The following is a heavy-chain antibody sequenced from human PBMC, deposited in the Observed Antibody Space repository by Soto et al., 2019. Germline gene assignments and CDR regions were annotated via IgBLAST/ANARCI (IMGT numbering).Heavy chain of an antibody. CDR3: ARGVRDVKRSRNYGQGFSRALNFHQYYHMDV. CDR2: ISYSGGV. V-gene: IGHV4-34*02. J-gene: IGHJ6*03. CDR1: GGSLSGFY. D-gene: IGHD3-10*01. Sequence: QVQLQQWGAGLLQPSETLSLTCGVYGGSLSGFYWSWIRQPPGKGLEWIGEISYSGGVSANPSLSGRVTLSIDTSKNQFSLQLTSVTAADAAAYFCARGVRDVKRSRNYGQGFSRALNFHQYYHMDVWGRGTAVTVAS.